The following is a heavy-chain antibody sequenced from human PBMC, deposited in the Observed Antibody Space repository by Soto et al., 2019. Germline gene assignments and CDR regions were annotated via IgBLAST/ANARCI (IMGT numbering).Heavy chain of an antibody. Sequence: QLQLQESGSGLVKPSQTLSLTCAVSGGSISSGGYSWSWIRQPPGKGLEWIGYIYHSGSTYYNPSLKXRXTXSXXSSKNQFSLRLSSVTAADTAVYYCAGGIAARPLGYWGQGTLVTVSS. CDR2: IYHSGST. CDR1: GGSISSGGYS. D-gene: IGHD6-6*01. J-gene: IGHJ4*02. V-gene: IGHV4-30-2*01. CDR3: AGGIAARPLGY.